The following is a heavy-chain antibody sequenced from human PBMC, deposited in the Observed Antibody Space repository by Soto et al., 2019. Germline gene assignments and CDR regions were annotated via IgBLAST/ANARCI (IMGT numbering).Heavy chain of an antibody. CDR2: IIPIFGTT. V-gene: IGHV1-69*13. CDR3: ARAEAGIVIRTY. CDR1: GGTFSSYA. Sequence: SVKVSCKVSGGTFSSYAINWVRQAPGQGLEWMGGIIPIFGTTDYAQKFQGRVTMTADESTSTAYMELSSLKSEDSALYYCARAEAGIVIRTYWGQVTLVTVSS. J-gene: IGHJ4*02. D-gene: IGHD2-15*01.